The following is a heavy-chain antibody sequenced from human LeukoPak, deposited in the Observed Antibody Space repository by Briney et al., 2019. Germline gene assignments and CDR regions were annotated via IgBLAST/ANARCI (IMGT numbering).Heavy chain of an antibody. J-gene: IGHJ4*02. CDR1: VYTFTTYG. V-gene: IGHV1-18*01. Sequence: ASVKVPCKASVYTFTTYGISWVRQAPGQGLEWMGWISAYNGNTNYAQKLQGRVTMTTDTSTSTAYMELRSLRSDDTAVYYCASGYCSSTSCYPDYWGQGTLVTVSS. CDR3: ASGYCSSTSCYPDY. CDR2: ISAYNGNT. D-gene: IGHD2-2*01.